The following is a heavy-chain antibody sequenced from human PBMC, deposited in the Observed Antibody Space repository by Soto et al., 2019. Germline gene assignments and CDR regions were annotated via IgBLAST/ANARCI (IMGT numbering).Heavy chain of an antibody. J-gene: IGHJ3*02. CDR1: GGSVSSGSYY. CDR2: IYYSGST. D-gene: IGHD3-22*01. Sequence: QVQLQESGPGLVKPSETLSLTCTVSGGSVSSGSYYWSWIRQPPGKGLEWIGYIYYSGSTNYNPSRKSRATIPVDTPKNQCALKLSSVTAADTAVYYCARGGYYDSSGYYKPAFDIWGQGTMVTVSS. V-gene: IGHV4-61*01. CDR3: ARGGYYDSSGYYKPAFDI.